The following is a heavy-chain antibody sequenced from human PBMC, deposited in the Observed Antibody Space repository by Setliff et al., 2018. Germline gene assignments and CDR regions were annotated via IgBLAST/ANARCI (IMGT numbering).Heavy chain of an antibody. Sequence: SETLSLTCTVSGGSISRSSYYWGWIRQPPGKRLEWIGSIYHTGTTYYNPSLKSRVTISVDTSKNQFSLRLSSVTAADTAVYFCARDYGPNDYWGQGSLVTVSS. D-gene: IGHD3-16*01. V-gene: IGHV4-39*07. CDR3: ARDYGPNDY. J-gene: IGHJ4*02. CDR1: GGSISRSSYY. CDR2: IYHTGTT.